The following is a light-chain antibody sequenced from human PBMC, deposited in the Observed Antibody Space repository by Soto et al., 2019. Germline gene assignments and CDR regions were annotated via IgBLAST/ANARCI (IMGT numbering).Light chain of an antibody. CDR2: DVS. Sequence: QSVLTQPASVSGSHGQSITLSCTGTSSDVGGYNYVSWYQQHPGKAPKLMIYDVSNRPSGISNRFSGSKSGNTASLTISGLQAEDEADYYCSSYTSISTLVFGGGTTLTVL. CDR3: SSYTSISTLV. CDR1: SSDVGGYNY. J-gene: IGLJ3*02. V-gene: IGLV2-14*03.